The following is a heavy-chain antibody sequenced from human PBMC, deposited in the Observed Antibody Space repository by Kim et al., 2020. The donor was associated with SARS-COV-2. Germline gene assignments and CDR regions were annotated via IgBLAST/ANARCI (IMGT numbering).Heavy chain of an antibody. CDR3: ARNTGLRSWADY. V-gene: IGHV1-18*01. Sequence: ASVKVSCKASGYTFTSYSFSWVRQAPGQGLEWMGWITAHNGDTRYAQKFQGRVTMTTDTSTKTAYMELKSLTSDDTAVYYCARNTGLRSWADYWGQGTLVTVSS. J-gene: IGHJ4*02. D-gene: IGHD2-15*01. CDR2: ITAHNGDT. CDR1: GYTFTSYS.